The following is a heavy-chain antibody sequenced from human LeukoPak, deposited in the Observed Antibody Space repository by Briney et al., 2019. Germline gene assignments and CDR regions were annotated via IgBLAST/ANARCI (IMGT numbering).Heavy chain of an antibody. CDR3: TRGLVGAPPYYTGY. J-gene: IGHJ4*02. D-gene: IGHD1-26*01. CDR2: TRNKANSYTT. V-gene: IGHV3-72*01. CDR1: GFTFSDHY. Sequence: PGGSLSLPCAASGFTFSDHYMDWVRQAPGKGLEWVGRTRNKANSYTTEYAASVKGRFTISRDDSKNSLYLQMNSLKTEDTAVYYCTRGLVGAPPYYTGYRGQGTLVTVSS.